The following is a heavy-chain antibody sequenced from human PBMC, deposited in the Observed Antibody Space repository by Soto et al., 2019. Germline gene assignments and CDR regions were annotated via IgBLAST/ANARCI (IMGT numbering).Heavy chain of an antibody. Sequence: QVQLQQWGAGLLKPSETLSLTCAVYGGSFSGYYWSWIRQPPGKGLEWIGEINHSGSTNYNPSLKSRVTISVDTSKNQFSLKLSSVTAADTAVYYCARGRGYCTNGVCSNRGRLFDYWGQGTLVTVSS. CDR3: ARGRGYCTNGVCSNRGRLFDY. CDR1: GGSFSGYY. CDR2: INHSGST. V-gene: IGHV4-34*01. J-gene: IGHJ4*02. D-gene: IGHD2-8*01.